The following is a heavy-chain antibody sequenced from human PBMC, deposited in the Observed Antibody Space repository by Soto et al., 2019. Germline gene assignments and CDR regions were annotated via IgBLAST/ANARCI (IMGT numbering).Heavy chain of an antibody. CDR2: IYYSGST. CDR3: ARSHIVPRLFMYPYDY. CDR1: GGSISSYY. Sequence: SETLSLTCTVSGGSISSYYWSWIRQPPGKGLEWIGYIYYSGSTNYNPSLKSRVTISFDTSKNQFSLKLSSVTAADTAAYYCARSHIVPRLFMYPYDYWGQGTPVTVFS. V-gene: IGHV4-59*08. D-gene: IGHD6-6*01. J-gene: IGHJ4*02.